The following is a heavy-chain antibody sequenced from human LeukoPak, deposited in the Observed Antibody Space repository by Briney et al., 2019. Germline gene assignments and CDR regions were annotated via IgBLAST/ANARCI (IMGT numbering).Heavy chain of an antibody. J-gene: IGHJ4*02. CDR3: ARGGSSWYAVVYYFDY. V-gene: IGHV3-9*01. Sequence: GGSLRLSCAASGFTFDDYAMHWVRQAQGKGLEWVSGISWNSGSIGYVDSVKGRFTISRDNAKNSLYLQMNSLRAEDTAVYYCARGGSSWYAVVYYFDYWGQGTLVTVSS. D-gene: IGHD6-13*01. CDR1: GFTFDDYA. CDR2: ISWNSGSI.